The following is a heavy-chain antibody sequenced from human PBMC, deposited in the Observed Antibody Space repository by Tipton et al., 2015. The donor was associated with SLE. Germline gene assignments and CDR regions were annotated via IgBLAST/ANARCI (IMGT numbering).Heavy chain of an antibody. Sequence: LRLSCTVSGGSISSGSYYWSWIRQPAGKGLEWIGYIYTSGSTNYNPSLKSRVTISVDTSKNQFSLKLSSVTAADTAVYYCARDRKYSSGWYNDAFDIWGQGTMVTVSS. J-gene: IGHJ3*02. CDR3: ARDRKYSSGWYNDAFDI. D-gene: IGHD6-19*01. CDR1: GGSISSGSYY. CDR2: IYTSGST. V-gene: IGHV4-61*09.